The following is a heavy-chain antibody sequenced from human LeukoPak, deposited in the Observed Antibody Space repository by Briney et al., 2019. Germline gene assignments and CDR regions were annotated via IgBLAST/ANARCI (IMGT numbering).Heavy chain of an antibody. J-gene: IGHJ6*03. Sequence: GASVKVSCKASGYTFTSYGISWVRQAPGQGLEWMGWIRAYNGNTNYAQKLQGRVTMTTDTSTSTAYMELRSLRSDDTAVYYCARVPITMTYYYYMDVWGKGTTVTVSS. D-gene: IGHD3-22*01. CDR2: IRAYNGNT. CDR3: ARVPITMTYYYYMDV. V-gene: IGHV1-18*01. CDR1: GYTFTSYG.